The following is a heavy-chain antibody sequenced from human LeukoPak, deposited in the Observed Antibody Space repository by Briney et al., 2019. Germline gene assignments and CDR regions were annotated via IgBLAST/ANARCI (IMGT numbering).Heavy chain of an antibody. D-gene: IGHD6-13*01. CDR3: ARAVAAGPPYFDY. J-gene: IGHJ4*02. CDR2: IYYSGST. V-gene: IGHV4-39*07. Sequence: SETLSLTCTVSGGSISSSSYYWGWIRQPPGKGLEWIGSIYYSGSTYYNPSLKSRVTISVDTSKNQFSLKLSSMTAADTAVYYCARAVAAGPPYFDYWGQGTLVTVSS. CDR1: GGSISSSSYY.